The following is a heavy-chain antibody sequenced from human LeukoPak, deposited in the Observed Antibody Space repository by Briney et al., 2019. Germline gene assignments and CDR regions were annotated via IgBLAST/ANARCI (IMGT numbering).Heavy chain of an antibody. V-gene: IGHV3-30*02. D-gene: IGHD6-13*01. CDR1: GFTFSSYG. CDR3: AKERAAAAFLDAFDI. CDR2: IRYDGSNK. J-gene: IGHJ3*02. Sequence: GGSLRLSCAASGFTFSSYGMHWVRQAPGKGLEWVAFIRYDGSNKYYADSVKGRFTISRDNSKNTLYLQMSSLRAEDTAVYYCAKERAAAAFLDAFDIWGQGTMVTVSS.